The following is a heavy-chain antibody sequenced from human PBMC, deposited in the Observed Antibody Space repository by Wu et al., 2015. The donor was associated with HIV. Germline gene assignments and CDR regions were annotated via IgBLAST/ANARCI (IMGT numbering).Heavy chain of an antibody. V-gene: IGHV1-18*01. CDR3: ARDQTPAKLVPFDY. CDR2: ISSHNGKT. D-gene: IGHD2-2*01. CDR1: GYTFTSYG. J-gene: IGHJ4*02. Sequence: QDQLVQSGAEVKKPGASVKVSCKASGYTFTSYGISWVRQAPGQGLEWMGWISSHNGKTTYAQRFQGRVTMTTDTSTTTAYMEVRSLRPDDTAVYYCARDQTPAKLVPFDYWGQGTLVTVSS.